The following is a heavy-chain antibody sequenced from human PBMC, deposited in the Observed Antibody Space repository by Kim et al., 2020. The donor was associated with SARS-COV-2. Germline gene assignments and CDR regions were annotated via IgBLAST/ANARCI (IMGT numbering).Heavy chain of an antibody. V-gene: IGHV3-30*02. CDR3: AKVRYSSSWYGVDY. D-gene: IGHD6-13*01. J-gene: IGHJ4*02. Sequence: ADSVKGRFTISRDNSKNTLYLQMNSLRAEDTAVYYCAKVRYSSSWYGVDYCGQGTLVTVSS.